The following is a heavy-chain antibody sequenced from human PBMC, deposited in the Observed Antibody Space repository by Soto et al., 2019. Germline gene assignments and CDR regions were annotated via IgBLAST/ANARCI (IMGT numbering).Heavy chain of an antibody. D-gene: IGHD6-13*01. Sequence: PGESLKISCEASGYNFVGYWIAWVRQMPGKGLEWMGIIYPGDSDTRYSPSFQGQVTISADKSINTAYLQWSSLEAPDIAMYYCAREGGPQLDYWGQGTLVTVSS. CDR3: AREGGPQLDY. CDR2: IYPGDSDT. CDR1: GYNFVGYW. J-gene: IGHJ4*02. V-gene: IGHV5-51*01.